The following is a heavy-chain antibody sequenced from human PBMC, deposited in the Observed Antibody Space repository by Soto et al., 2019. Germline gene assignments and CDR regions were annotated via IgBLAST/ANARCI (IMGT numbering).Heavy chain of an antibody. Sequence: ASVKVSCKASGYTFTGYYMHWVRQAPGQGLEWMGWINPNSGGTNYAQKFQGRVTMTRDTSISTAYMELSRLRSDDTAVYYCARVPSGYCSGGSCYSNYYYGMDVRGQGTTVTVSS. CDR2: INPNSGGT. CDR3: ARVPSGYCSGGSCYSNYYYGMDV. CDR1: GYTFTGYY. J-gene: IGHJ6*02. D-gene: IGHD2-15*01. V-gene: IGHV1-2*02.